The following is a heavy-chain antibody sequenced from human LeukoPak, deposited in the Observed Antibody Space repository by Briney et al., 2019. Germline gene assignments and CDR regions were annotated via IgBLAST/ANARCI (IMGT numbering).Heavy chain of an antibody. D-gene: IGHD3-10*01. CDR2: ISAYNGNT. Sequence: GASVKVSCKASGYTFTSYGISWVRQAPGQGLEWMGWISAYNGNTNYAQKLQGRVTMTTDTSTSTAYMELRSLRSDDTAVYYCARSVVGFGELLLSYFDYWGQGPLVTVSS. V-gene: IGHV1-18*01. CDR1: GYTFTSYG. CDR3: ARSVVGFGELLLSYFDY. J-gene: IGHJ4*02.